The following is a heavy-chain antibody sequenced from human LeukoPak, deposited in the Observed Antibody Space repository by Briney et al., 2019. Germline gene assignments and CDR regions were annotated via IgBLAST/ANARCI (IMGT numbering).Heavy chain of an antibody. V-gene: IGHV3-30*02. CDR1: GFTFSSYW. CDR2: IRYDGSNK. D-gene: IGHD3-10*01. Sequence: GGSLRLSCEASGFTFSSYWMSWVRQAPGKGLEWVAFIRYDGSNKYYADSVKGRFTISRDNSKNTLYLQMNSLRAEDTAVYYCARNLFNYYGSGSYSYFDYWGQGTLVTVSS. CDR3: ARNLFNYYGSGSYSYFDY. J-gene: IGHJ4*02.